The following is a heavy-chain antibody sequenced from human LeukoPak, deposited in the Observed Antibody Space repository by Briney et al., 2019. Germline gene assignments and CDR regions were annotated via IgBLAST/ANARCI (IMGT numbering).Heavy chain of an antibody. CDR3: ARGAITMVRGWEFDY. Sequence: PGGSLRLSCAASGFTVSSNYMSWVRQAPGEGLGWGSVIYSGGNTKYADSVKGRFTISRDTSKNTLYLQMNSLRAEDTAVYFCARGAITMVRGWEFDYWGQGTPVTVSS. CDR2: IYSGGNT. V-gene: IGHV3-66*01. D-gene: IGHD3-10*01. J-gene: IGHJ4*02. CDR1: GFTVSSNY.